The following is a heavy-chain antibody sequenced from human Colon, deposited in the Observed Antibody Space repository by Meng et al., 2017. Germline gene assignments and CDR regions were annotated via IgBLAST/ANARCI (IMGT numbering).Heavy chain of an antibody. CDR1: GVSVKRGIYY. V-gene: IGHV4-61*01. D-gene: IGHD6-19*01. J-gene: IGHJ4*02. CDR2: IYSSGST. CDR3: AREGPIAVAGYDY. Sequence: QGQLQESGPGLGRPSETLALYCNVSGVSVKRGIYYWNWIRQPPGKTLEWIGYIYSSGSTTYNPSLKSRVTISLDTPKNQFSLKLTSVTAADTAVYYCAREGPIAVAGYDYWGQGTLVTVSS.